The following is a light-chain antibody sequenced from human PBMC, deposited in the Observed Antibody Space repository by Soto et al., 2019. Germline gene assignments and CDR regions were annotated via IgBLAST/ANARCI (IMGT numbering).Light chain of an antibody. CDR1: QSVSNNY. J-gene: IGKJ1*01. V-gene: IGKV3-20*01. Sequence: EIVLTQSPGTLSLSPGERATLSCRTSQSVSNNYLAWYQQKPGQAPRLLIYGASSRDTGIPDRFSGSGSGTDFTLPLSRLQPEDFETYYCLQDYNYPRTFGQGTKVDIK. CDR2: GAS. CDR3: LQDYNYPRT.